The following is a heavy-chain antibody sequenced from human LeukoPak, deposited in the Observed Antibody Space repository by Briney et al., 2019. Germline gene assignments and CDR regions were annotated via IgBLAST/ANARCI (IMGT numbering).Heavy chain of an antibody. D-gene: IGHD3-10*01. Sequence: GGSLRLSCAASGFSFSTSDMHWDRQSTGKGLEWVSAIGTVGDTYYAASVRGRFTISREDDKSSLYLQMNNLKVGDTTVYYCARVLPGSGSYDYWGQGTLVSVSS. V-gene: IGHV3-13*04. CDR2: IGTVGDT. J-gene: IGHJ4*02. CDR1: GFSFSTSD. CDR3: ARVLPGSGSYDY.